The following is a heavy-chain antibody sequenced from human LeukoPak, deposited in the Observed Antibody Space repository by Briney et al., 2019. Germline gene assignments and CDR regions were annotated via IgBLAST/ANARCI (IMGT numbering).Heavy chain of an antibody. J-gene: IGHJ6*03. CDR2: INHSGST. D-gene: IGHD3-3*01. Sequence: PSETLSLTCTVSGGSISSYYWSWIRQPPGKGLEWIGEINHSGSTNYNPSLKSRVTISVDTSKNQFSLKLSSVTAADTAVYYCARLRGDYDFWSGYYGQLYYYYYYMDVWGKGTTVTVSS. CDR3: ARLRGDYDFWSGYYGQLYYYYYYMDV. V-gene: IGHV4-34*01. CDR1: GGSISSYY.